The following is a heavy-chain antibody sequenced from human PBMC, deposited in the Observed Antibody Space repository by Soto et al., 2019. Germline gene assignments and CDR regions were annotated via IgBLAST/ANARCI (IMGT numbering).Heavy chain of an antibody. J-gene: IGHJ4*02. CDR3: AKVSSGWYSGY. CDR1: GFTFSSYA. D-gene: IGHD6-19*01. V-gene: IGHV3-23*01. Sequence: EVQLLESGGGMVQPGRSLRLSCAASGFTFSSYAMNWVRQAPGKGLEWVSGITGSGGSTYYRDSVKGRFTISRDNTKNTLYLQMDSLKAEDTAVYYCAKVSSGWYSGYWGQGTRVTVSS. CDR2: ITGSGGST.